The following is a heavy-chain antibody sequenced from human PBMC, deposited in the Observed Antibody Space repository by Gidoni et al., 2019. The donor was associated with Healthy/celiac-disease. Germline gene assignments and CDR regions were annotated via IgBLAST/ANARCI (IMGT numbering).Heavy chain of an antibody. Sequence: EVQLVESGGGLVKPGGSLRLSCAASGFTFGNAWMSWVRQAPGKGLEWVGRIKSKTDGGTTDYAAPVKGRFTISRDDSKNTLYLQMNSLKTEDTAVYYCTTDPEDSSGYRYYFDYWGQGTLVTVSS. V-gene: IGHV3-15*01. CDR1: GFTFGNAW. D-gene: IGHD3-22*01. CDR3: TTDPEDSSGYRYYFDY. CDR2: IKSKTDGGTT. J-gene: IGHJ4*02.